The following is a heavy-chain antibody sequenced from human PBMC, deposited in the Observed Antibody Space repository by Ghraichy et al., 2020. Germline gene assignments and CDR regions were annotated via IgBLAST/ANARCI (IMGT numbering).Heavy chain of an antibody. Sequence: GSLRLSCAASGFTFSSYAMSWVRQAPGKGLEWVSAISGSGGSTYYADSVKGRFTISRDNSKNTLYLQMNSLRAEDTAVYYCAKGILWFGELYYFDYWGQGTLVTVSS. CDR1: GFTFSSYA. D-gene: IGHD3-10*01. J-gene: IGHJ4*02. CDR3: AKGILWFGELYYFDY. CDR2: ISGSGGST. V-gene: IGHV3-23*01.